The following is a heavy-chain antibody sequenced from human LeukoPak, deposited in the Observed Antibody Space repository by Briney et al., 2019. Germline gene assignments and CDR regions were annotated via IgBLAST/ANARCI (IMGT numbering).Heavy chain of an antibody. Sequence: SETLSLTCTVSGGSIGRYYWSWIRQPAGKGLEWIGRIHTSGSANYNPSLKSRVTMSVDTSQIQFSLQLTSVTAADTAVYYCARDRDTIYYDYVWGSPVSYWGQGTLVTVSS. J-gene: IGHJ4*02. V-gene: IGHV4-4*07. CDR2: IHTSGSA. CDR1: GGSIGRYY. CDR3: ARDRDTIYYDYVWGSPVSY. D-gene: IGHD3-16*01.